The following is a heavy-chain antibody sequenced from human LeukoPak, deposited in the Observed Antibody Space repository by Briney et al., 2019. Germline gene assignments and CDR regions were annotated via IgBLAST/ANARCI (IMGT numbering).Heavy chain of an antibody. J-gene: IGHJ4*02. CDR3: ARDGIAAAGGDY. CDR1: GGSISSGDYY. D-gene: IGHD6-13*01. CDR2: IYYSGST. V-gene: IGHV4-30-4*08. Sequence: PSETLSLTCTVSGGSISSGDYYWSWIRQPPGKGLEWIGYIYYSGSTYYNPSLKSRVTISVDTSKNQFSLKLSSVTAADTAVYYCARDGIAAAGGDYWGQGTLVTVSS.